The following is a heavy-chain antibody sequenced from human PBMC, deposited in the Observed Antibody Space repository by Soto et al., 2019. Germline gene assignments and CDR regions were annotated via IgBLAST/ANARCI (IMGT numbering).Heavy chain of an antibody. Sequence: PSGTLSRTCAVSFGTISSSKWWSFVRQPPGKGLEWSGEIYHSGGATYNPSLNSRGTITVAKSNNQFSLKLSSVTAADTAVDYCASGFDYWGQGTLVTFSS. CDR2: IYHSGGA. V-gene: IGHV4-4*02. CDR1: FGTISSSKW. CDR3: ASGFDY. J-gene: IGHJ4*02.